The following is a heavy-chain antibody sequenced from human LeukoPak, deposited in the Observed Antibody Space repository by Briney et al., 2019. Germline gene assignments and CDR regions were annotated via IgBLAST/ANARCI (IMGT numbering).Heavy chain of an antibody. CDR1: GGSISSYY. Sequence: SETLSLTCTVSGGSISSYYWSWIRQPAGKGLEWIGRIYTSGSTNYNPSLKSRVTMSVDTSKNQFSLKLSSVTAADTAVYYCARGVIMAGSGSYLIDYWGQGTLVTVSS. CDR2: IYTSGST. J-gene: IGHJ4*02. CDR3: ARGVIMAGSGSYLIDY. V-gene: IGHV4-4*07. D-gene: IGHD3-10*01.